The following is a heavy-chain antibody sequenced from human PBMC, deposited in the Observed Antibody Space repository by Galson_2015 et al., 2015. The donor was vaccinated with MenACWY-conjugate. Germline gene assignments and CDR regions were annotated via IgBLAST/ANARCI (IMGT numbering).Heavy chain of an antibody. CDR2: ISPIDSKT. J-gene: IGHJ6*02. D-gene: IGHD1-26*01. CDR3: ARHPPGGRGMDV. Sequence: QSGAEVKKPGESLKISCKASGYNFITYWIGWVRQVPGKGLEWVGLISPIDSKTRYSPAFEGRVTISADESISTAYLQWSSLKASDTAMYYCARHPPGGRGMDVWGRGTTVTVSS. V-gene: IGHV5-51*01. CDR1: GYNFITYW.